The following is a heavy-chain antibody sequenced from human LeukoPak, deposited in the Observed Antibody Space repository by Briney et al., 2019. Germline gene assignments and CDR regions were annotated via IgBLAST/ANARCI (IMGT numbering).Heavy chain of an antibody. CDR3: AKDPGGSGSYYKGPDAFDI. Sequence: PGGSLRLSCAASGFTFSSYGMHWVRQAPGKGLEWVAFIRYDGSNKYYADSVKGRFTISRDNSKNTLYLQMNSLRAEDTAVYYCAKDPGGSGSYYKGPDAFDIWGQGTMVTVSS. D-gene: IGHD3-10*01. V-gene: IGHV3-30*02. J-gene: IGHJ3*02. CDR1: GFTFSSYG. CDR2: IRYDGSNK.